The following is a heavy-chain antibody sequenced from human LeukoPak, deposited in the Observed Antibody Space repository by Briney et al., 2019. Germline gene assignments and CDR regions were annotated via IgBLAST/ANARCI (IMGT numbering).Heavy chain of an antibody. CDR1: GFTFSDYY. J-gene: IGHJ3*02. D-gene: IGHD3-9*01. CDR2: ISSSGSTI. V-gene: IGHV3-11*01. Sequence: PGGSLRLSCAASGFTFSDYYMSWIRQAPGKGLEWVSYISSSGSTIYYADSVKGRFTISRDNAKNSLYLQMNSLRAEDTAVYYCASPPPILTGYSEYDAFDIWGQGTMVTVSS. CDR3: ASPPPILTGYSEYDAFDI.